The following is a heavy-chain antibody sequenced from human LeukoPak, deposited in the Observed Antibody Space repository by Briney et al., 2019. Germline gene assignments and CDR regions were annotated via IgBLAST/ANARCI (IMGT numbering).Heavy chain of an antibody. J-gene: IGHJ4*02. D-gene: IGHD1-26*01. V-gene: IGHV1-18*01. CDR1: GYTFTSYG. Sequence: ASVKVSCKASGYTFTSYGISWVRQAPGQGLEWMGWISAYNGNTNYAQKLQGRVTMTTDTSTSTAYMELRSLRSDDTAVYYCARERELWNDVMYYFEYWGQGTLVTVSS. CDR3: ARERELWNDVMYYFEY. CDR2: ISAYNGNT.